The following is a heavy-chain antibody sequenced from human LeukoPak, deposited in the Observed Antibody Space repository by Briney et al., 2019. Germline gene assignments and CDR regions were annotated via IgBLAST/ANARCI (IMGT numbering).Heavy chain of an antibody. Sequence: SETLSLTCTVSGGSISDYYWSWIRQPPGKGLEWIGYTYYSGSTNYNPSLKSRVTISVDTSKNQFSLKLTSVTAADTAVYYCARAVYSSSALDYWGQGTLVTVSS. CDR3: ARAVYSSSALDY. CDR1: GGSISDYY. D-gene: IGHD6-13*01. J-gene: IGHJ4*02. V-gene: IGHV4-59*01. CDR2: TYYSGST.